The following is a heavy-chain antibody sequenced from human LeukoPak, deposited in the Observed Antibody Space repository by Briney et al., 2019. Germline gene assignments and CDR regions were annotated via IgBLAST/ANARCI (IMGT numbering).Heavy chain of an antibody. CDR3: AKGRVVVVITEPAFDY. J-gene: IGHJ4*02. V-gene: IGHV3-23*01. D-gene: IGHD3-22*01. CDR2: ISGSGGST. Sequence: GGSLRLSCAASGFTFSSYAMSRVRQAPGKELEWVSAISGSGGSTYYADSVKGRFTISRDNSKNTLYLQMNSLRAEDTAVYYCAKGRVVVVITEPAFDYWGQGTLVTVSS. CDR1: GFTFSSYA.